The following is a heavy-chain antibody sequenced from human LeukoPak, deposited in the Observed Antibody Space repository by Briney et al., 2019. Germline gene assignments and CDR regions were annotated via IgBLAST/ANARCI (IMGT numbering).Heavy chain of an antibody. CDR3: ARVARGKTNYYYYYMDV. CDR2: IYYSGST. D-gene: IGHD1-1*01. Sequence: SETLSLTCIVSGASISSRSYYWAWIRQPPGKGLEWIGSIYYSGSTYYNPSLKSRVTISVDTSKNQFSLRLSSVTAADTAVYYCARVARGKTNYYYYYMDVWGKGTTVTVSS. V-gene: IGHV4-39*07. CDR1: GASISSRSYY. J-gene: IGHJ6*03.